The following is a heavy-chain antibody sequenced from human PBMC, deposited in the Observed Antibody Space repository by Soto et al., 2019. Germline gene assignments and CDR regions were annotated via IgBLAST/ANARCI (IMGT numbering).Heavy chain of an antibody. D-gene: IGHD1-26*01. CDR3: AKNQGVELVPLAAVDWFDP. J-gene: IGHJ5*02. Sequence: GGSLRLSCAASGFIFENFGMSWVRQAPGKGLEWISSISGSGFKKYYADSVKGRFTISRDNSKSTVYLELNNLSAEDTAVYHCAKNQGVELVPLAAVDWFDPWGQGSVVTVSS. CDR1: GFIFENFG. CDR2: ISGSGFKK. V-gene: IGHV3-23*01.